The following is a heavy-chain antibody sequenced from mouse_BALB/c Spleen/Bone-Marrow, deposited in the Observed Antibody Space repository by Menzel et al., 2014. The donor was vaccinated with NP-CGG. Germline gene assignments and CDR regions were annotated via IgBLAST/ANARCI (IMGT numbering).Heavy chain of an antibody. CDR1: GFNIKDTY. Sequence: VQLKESGAELVKPGASVKLSCTASGFNIKDTYMHWVKQRPEQGLEWIGRIDPANGNTKYDPKFQGKATITAGTSSNTAYLQLSSLTSEDTAVYYFSCLDDYIYWGQGTLVTVSA. CDR2: IDPANGNT. J-gene: IGHJ3*01. CDR3: SCLDDYIY. D-gene: IGHD2-4*01. V-gene: IGHV14-3*02.